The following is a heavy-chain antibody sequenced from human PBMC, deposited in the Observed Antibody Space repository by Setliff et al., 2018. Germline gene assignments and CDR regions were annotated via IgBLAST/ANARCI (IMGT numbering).Heavy chain of an antibody. Sequence: SETLSLTCSVSGASISTTYYYWDWIRQSPEKGLEWIGTIYQNGITYYNPSVKSRVTISVDTSKNQFSLKLRSVTAADTAVYYCARGGTFRYFDFWGQGAPVTVS. D-gene: IGHD5-12*01. V-gene: IGHV4-39*07. J-gene: IGHJ4*02. CDR1: GASISTTYYY. CDR3: ARGGTFRYFDF. CDR2: IYQNGIT.